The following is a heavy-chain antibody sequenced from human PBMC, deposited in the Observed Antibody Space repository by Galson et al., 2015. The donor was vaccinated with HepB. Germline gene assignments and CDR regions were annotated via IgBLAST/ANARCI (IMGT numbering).Heavy chain of an antibody. CDR3: ARDGCGYSYGCYFDY. CDR1: GFTVSSNY. CDR2: IYSGGST. J-gene: IGHJ4*02. V-gene: IGHV3-53*05. Sequence: SLRLSCAASGFTVSSNYMSWVRQAPGKGLEWVSVIYSGGSTYYADSVKGRFTISRDNSKNTLYLQMNSLRAEDTAVYYCARDGCGYSYGCYFDYWGQGTLVTVSS. D-gene: IGHD5-18*01.